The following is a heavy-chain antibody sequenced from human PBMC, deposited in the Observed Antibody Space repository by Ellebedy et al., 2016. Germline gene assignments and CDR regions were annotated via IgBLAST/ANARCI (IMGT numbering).Heavy chain of an antibody. J-gene: IGHJ4*02. Sequence: GGSLRLSXTASGFTFKSFSMHWVRQVPGKGLEWVAVSAYNGDFYEDSVRGRFTVSRDNSKNTLYLQMSNLRSEDTAVYRCARGLGPRGTWHIDFWGQGTLVTVSS. D-gene: IGHD7-27*01. CDR1: GFTFKSFS. V-gene: IGHV3-30*04. CDR3: ARGLGPRGTWHIDF. CDR2: SAYNGD.